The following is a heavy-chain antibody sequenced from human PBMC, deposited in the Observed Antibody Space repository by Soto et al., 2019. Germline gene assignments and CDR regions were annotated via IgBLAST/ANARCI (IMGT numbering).Heavy chain of an antibody. J-gene: IGHJ6*02. CDR2: ISDDGREK. CDR1: GFTFRSYG. V-gene: IGHV3-33*01. Sequence: GGSLRLSCATSGFTFRSYGFHWVRQAPGKGLKWVAMISDDGREKYYADSLKGRFTISRDNSKNTVYLQMNSLRVEDTAVYYCARIFRSYGMDVWGQGTTVTVYS. CDR3: ARIFRSYGMDV.